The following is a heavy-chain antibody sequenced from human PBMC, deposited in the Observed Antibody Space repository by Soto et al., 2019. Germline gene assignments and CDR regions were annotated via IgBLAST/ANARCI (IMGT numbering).Heavy chain of an antibody. V-gene: IGHV4-59*12. D-gene: IGHD3-10*01. CDR1: GGSISSYY. J-gene: IGHJ4*02. CDR3: AKTPLYGSGSYLDY. Sequence: SETLSLTXTVSGGSISSYYWSWIRQPPGKGLEWIGYIYYSGSTNYNPSLKSRVTISVDTSKNTLYLQMNSLRAEDTAVYYCAKTPLYGSGSYLDYWGQGTLVTVSS. CDR2: IYYSGST.